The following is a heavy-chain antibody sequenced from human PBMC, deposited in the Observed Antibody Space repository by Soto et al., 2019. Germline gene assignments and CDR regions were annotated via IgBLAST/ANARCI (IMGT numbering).Heavy chain of an antibody. D-gene: IGHD2-15*01. J-gene: IGHJ4*02. CDR3: ARDDVVAVAATRAVY. Sequence: EVQLVESGGGLVKPGGSLRLSCAASGFTFSSYSMNWVRQAPGKGLEWVSSISSSNSYIYYADSVKGRFTISRDNTKNSLYLQMNSLRAEDTAVYYCARDDVVAVAATRAVYWGQGTLVTVSS. V-gene: IGHV3-21*01. CDR2: ISSSNSYI. CDR1: GFTFSSYS.